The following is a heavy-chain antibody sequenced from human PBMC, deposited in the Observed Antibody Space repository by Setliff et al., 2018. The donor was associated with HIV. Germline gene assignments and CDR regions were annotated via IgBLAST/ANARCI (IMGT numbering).Heavy chain of an antibody. CDR3: APRHHKYGFL. CDR2: IYTSGST. J-gene: IGHJ4*02. Sequence: PSETLSLTCTVSGGSISSGSYYWSWIRQPAGKGLEWIGHIYTSGSTNYNPSLKSRVTISVDTSKNQFSLELRSVTAADTALYYCAPRHHKYGFLWGQGTLVTVSS. V-gene: IGHV4-61*09. D-gene: IGHD3-10*01. CDR1: GGSISSGSYY.